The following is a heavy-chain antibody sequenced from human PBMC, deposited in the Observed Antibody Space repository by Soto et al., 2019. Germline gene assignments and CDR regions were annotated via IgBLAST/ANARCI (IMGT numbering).Heavy chain of an antibody. J-gene: IGHJ4*02. CDR3: ARRRTYYYDSSGLGFDY. D-gene: IGHD3-22*01. CDR1: GGSISSSSYY. CDR2: IYYSGST. V-gene: IGHV4-39*01. Sequence: QLQLQESGPGLVKPSETLSLTCTVSGGSISSSSYYWGWIRQPPGKGLEWIGSIYYSGSTYYNPSLKSRVTISVDTSKNQFSLKLSSVTAADTAVYYCARRRTYYYDSSGLGFDYWGQGTLVTVSS.